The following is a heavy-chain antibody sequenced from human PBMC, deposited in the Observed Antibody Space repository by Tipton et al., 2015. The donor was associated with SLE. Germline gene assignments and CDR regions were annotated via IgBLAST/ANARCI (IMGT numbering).Heavy chain of an antibody. CDR1: GGSISSSSYY. D-gene: IGHD1-7*01. J-gene: IGHJ4*02. CDR3: ARGSPTGTTRLDY. CDR2: IYYSGST. Sequence: TLSLTCTVSGGSISSSSYYWGWIRQPPGKGLEWIGSIYYSGSTHYNPSLKSRVTISVDTSKDQFSLRLTSVTAADTAVYYCARGSPTGTTRLDYWGRGTLVTVSS. V-gene: IGHV4-39*01.